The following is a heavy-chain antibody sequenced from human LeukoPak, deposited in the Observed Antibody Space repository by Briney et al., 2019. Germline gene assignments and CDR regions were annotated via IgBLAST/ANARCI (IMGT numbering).Heavy chain of an antibody. CDR1: GASISSYY. D-gene: IGHD6-19*01. CDR2: IYYSGST. Sequence: SETLSLTCTVSGASISSYYWSWIRQPPGKGLEWIGYIYYSGSTNYNPSLKSRVTISVDTSKNQFSLKLSSVTAADTAVYYCARDGSSGWYFDYWGQGTLVTVSS. J-gene: IGHJ4*02. V-gene: IGHV4-59*01. CDR3: ARDGSSGWYFDY.